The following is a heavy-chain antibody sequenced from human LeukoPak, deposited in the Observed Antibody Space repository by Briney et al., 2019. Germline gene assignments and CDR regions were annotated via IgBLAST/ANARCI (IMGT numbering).Heavy chain of an antibody. CDR1: GGSISSSSYY. V-gene: IGHV4-39*01. CDR2: IYYSGST. D-gene: IGHD3-3*01. Sequence: PSETLSLTCTVSGGSISSSSYYWGWIRQPPGKGLEWIGSIYYSGSTYYNSSLKSRVTISVDTSKNQFSLKLSSVTAADTAVYYCARHSKTYYDFWSGPQLPIYFDYWGQGTLVTVSS. J-gene: IGHJ4*02. CDR3: ARHSKTYYDFWSGPQLPIYFDY.